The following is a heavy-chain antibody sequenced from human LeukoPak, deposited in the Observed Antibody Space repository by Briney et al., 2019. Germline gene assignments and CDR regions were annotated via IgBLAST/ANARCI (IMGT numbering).Heavy chain of an antibody. J-gene: IGHJ4*02. CDR2: IYPGDSDT. D-gene: IGHD3-3*01. CDR1: GYSFTSYW. V-gene: IGHV5-51*01. CDR3: ARLTPELYDFWSGYLDY. Sequence: RPGESLKISCKGSGYSFTSYWIGWVRQMPGKGLEWMGIIYPGDSDTRYSPSFQGQVTISADKSISTAYLQWSSLKASDTAMYYCARLTPELYDFWSGYLDYWGQGTLVTVSS.